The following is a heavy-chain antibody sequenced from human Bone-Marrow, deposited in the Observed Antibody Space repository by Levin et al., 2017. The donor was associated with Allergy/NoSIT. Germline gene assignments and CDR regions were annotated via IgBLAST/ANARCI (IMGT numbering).Heavy chain of an antibody. Sequence: GGSLRLSCVASGFTFINYDISWVRQAPGKGLEWVSAIRNSDGSTFYADSVKGRFTISRDNSKNTVLLQMSSLRAEDTAVYYCAPGIAVTGSPTDSWGQGTLVTVSS. V-gene: IGHV3-23*01. J-gene: IGHJ4*02. CDR2: IRNSDGST. D-gene: IGHD6-19*01. CDR3: APGIAVTGSPTDS. CDR1: GFTFINYD.